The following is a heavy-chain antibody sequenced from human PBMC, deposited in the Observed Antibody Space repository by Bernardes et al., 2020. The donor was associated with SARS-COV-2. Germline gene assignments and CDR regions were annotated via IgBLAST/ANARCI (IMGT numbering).Heavy chain of an antibody. Sequence: GGSLRLWCTASGFTFSSYWMHWVRQAPGKGLMWVSRISSDGSATTYADSVKGRFTISRDNARNTLYLQMNSLRAEDTAVYYCVRGPSDGHGRFEYWGQGTLGTVSS. CDR1: GFTFSSYW. CDR2: ISSDGSAT. CDR3: VRGPSDGHGRFEY. J-gene: IGHJ4*02. V-gene: IGHV3-74*01.